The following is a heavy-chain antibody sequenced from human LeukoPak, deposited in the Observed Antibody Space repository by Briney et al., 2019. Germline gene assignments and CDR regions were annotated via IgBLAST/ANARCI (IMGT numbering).Heavy chain of an antibody. CDR3: ASSYFSSSWSYVPASY. CDR1: GFTFSSYS. D-gene: IGHD6-13*01. CDR2: ISSSSSSTI. V-gene: IGHV3-48*01. J-gene: IGHJ4*02. Sequence: GGSLRLSCAASGFTFSSYSMNWVRQAPGKGLEWVSYISSSSSSTIYNADSAKGRFTISRDNAKNSLYLQMNSLRAEDTAVYYCASSYFSSSWSYVPASYWGQGTLVTVSS.